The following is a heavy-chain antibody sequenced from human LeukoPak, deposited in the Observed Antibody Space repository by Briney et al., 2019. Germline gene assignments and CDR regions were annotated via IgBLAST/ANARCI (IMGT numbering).Heavy chain of an antibody. V-gene: IGHV1-18*04. CDR2: ISAYNGNT. CDR1: GYTFTGYY. D-gene: IGHD3-3*01. Sequence: GASVKVSCKASGYTFTGYYMHWVRQAPGQGLEWMGWISAYNGNTNYAQKLQGRVTMTTDTSTSTAYMELRSLRSDDTAVYYCAREKYYDFWSGYYTGYYFDYWGQGTLVTVSS. CDR3: AREKYYDFWSGYYTGYYFDY. J-gene: IGHJ4*02.